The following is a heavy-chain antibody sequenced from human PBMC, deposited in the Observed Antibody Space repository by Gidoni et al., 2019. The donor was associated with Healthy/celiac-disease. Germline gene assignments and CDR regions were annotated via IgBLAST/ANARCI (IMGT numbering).Heavy chain of an antibody. Sequence: EVQLVESGGGWVQPGGSRRLPVAASGFTFTSYTWSWVRQAPGKGLEWVSAISGSGGSTYYADAVKGRFTISRDNSKNTLYLQMNSLRAEDTAVYYCAKTAVYDSSGYYYVYFDYWGQGTLVTVSS. J-gene: IGHJ4*02. D-gene: IGHD3-22*01. CDR2: ISGSGGST. CDR3: AKTAVYDSSGYYYVYFDY. V-gene: IGHV3-23*04. CDR1: GFTFTSYT.